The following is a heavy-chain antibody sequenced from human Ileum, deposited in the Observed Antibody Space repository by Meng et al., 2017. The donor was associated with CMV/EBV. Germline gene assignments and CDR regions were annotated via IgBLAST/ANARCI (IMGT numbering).Heavy chain of an antibody. CDR1: GYTVSSNY. CDR3: AGNWNYSY. D-gene: IGHD1-7*01. V-gene: IGHV3-53*01. CDR2: IYSGGST. Sequence: SLRHSCAASGYTVSSNYMSWVRQATGKGLEWVSVIYSGGSTYYADSVKGRFTISRDNSKNTLYLQMNSLRAEDTAVYYCAGNWNYSYWGQGTLVTVSS. J-gene: IGHJ4*02.